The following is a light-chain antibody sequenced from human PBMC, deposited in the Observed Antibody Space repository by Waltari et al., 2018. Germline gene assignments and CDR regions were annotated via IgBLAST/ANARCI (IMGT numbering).Light chain of an antibody. V-gene: IGKV1-5*03. CDR2: RAS. Sequence: TCRASQTVSYCLAWYQQKPGKAPRLLIYRASSRATGIPSRFSGSGSGTEFALTISSLQPDDFATYYCQHYVHYPYTFGQGTKLEIK. CDR3: QHYVHYPYT. CDR1: QTVSYC. J-gene: IGKJ2*01.